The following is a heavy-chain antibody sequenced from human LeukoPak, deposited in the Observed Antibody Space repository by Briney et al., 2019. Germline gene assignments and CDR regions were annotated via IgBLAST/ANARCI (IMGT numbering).Heavy chain of an antibody. J-gene: IGHJ3*02. CDR2: ISSSSSYI. V-gene: IGHV3-21*04. CDR3: AKDLDASTDVSFDI. Sequence: PGGSLRLSCAASGFTFSSYSMNWVRQAPGKGLEWVSSISSSSSYIYYADSVKGRFTISRDNAKNSLYLQMNSLRTEDTAFYYCAKDLDASTDVSFDIWGQGTMVTVSS. CDR1: GFTFSSYS. D-gene: IGHD3-3*01.